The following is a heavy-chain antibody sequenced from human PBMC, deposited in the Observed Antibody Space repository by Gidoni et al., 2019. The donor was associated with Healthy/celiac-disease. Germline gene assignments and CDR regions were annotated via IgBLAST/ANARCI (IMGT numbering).Heavy chain of an antibody. CDR2: ISWNSGSI. V-gene: IGHV3-9*01. CDR3: AKTVAGNGGFDY. Sequence: EVQLVESGGGLVQPGRSLRLSCAASGFTFDDYAMHWVRQAPGKGLEWVSGISWNSGSIGYADSVKGRFTISRDNAKNSLYLQMNSLRAEDTALYYCAKTVAGNGGFDYWGQGTLVTVSS. D-gene: IGHD6-19*01. J-gene: IGHJ4*02. CDR1: GFTFDDYA.